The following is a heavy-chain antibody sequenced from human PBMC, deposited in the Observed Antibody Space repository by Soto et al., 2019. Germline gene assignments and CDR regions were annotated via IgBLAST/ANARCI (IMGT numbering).Heavy chain of an antibody. CDR2: ISWNSGSI. V-gene: IGHV3-9*01. CDR3: AKAVVAATRTSYMDV. Sequence: EVQLVESGGGLVQPGRSLRLSCAASGFTFDDYAMHWVRQAPGKGLEWVSGISWNSGSIGYADSVKGRFTISRDNAKNPLYLQMNSLRAEDTALYYCAKAVVAATRTSYMDVWGKGTTVTVSS. CDR1: GFTFDDYA. J-gene: IGHJ6*03. D-gene: IGHD2-15*01.